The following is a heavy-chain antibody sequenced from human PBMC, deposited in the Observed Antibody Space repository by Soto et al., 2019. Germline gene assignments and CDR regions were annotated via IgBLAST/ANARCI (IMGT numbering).Heavy chain of an antibody. V-gene: IGHV3-23*01. Sequence: EVQLLESGGGLVQPGGSLRLSCAASGFTFSSYAMSWVRQAPGKGLEWVSAISGSGGSTYYADSVKGRFTISRDNSKNPLYLQMNNLRAEDTAVYYCEKGFTYYGSGCYSSIDYWGQGTLVTVSS. D-gene: IGHD3-10*01. CDR2: ISGSGGST. CDR1: GFTFSSYA. J-gene: IGHJ4*02. CDR3: EKGFTYYGSGCYSSIDY.